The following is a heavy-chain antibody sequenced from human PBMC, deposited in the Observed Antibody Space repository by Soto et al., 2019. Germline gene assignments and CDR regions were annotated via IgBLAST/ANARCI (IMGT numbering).Heavy chain of an antibody. J-gene: IGHJ5*02. CDR2: ISGSGGST. CDR3: ARRDYDFWSTNWFDP. CDR1: GFTFSSYA. V-gene: IGHV3-23*01. D-gene: IGHD3-3*01. Sequence: GGSLSLSCAASGFTFSSYAMSWVRQAPGKGLEWVSAISGSGGSTYYADSVKGRFTISRDNSKNTLYLQMNSLRAEDTAVYYCARRDYDFWSTNWFDPWGQGTLVTVSS.